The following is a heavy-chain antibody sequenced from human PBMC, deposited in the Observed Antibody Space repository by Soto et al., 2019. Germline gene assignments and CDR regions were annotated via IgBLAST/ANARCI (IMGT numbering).Heavy chain of an antibody. Sequence: QVQLVQSGAEVKKPGASVKVSCTASGYTFSSYAVQWVRQAPGQSLEWIGWIHAGNGDTKYSQKFHGRVTLTRDTSANTAYMDLSSLRSEDTAVYYCARVPRYTSDIVEVPAVMFDDWFVPWGQGTLVTVSS. CDR1: GYTFSSYA. CDR3: ARVPRYTSDIVEVPAVMFDDWFVP. D-gene: IGHD2-2*01. CDR2: IHAGNGDT. V-gene: IGHV1-3*01. J-gene: IGHJ5*02.